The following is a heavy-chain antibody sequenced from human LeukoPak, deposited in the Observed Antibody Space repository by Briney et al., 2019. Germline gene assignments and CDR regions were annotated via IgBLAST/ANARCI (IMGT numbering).Heavy chain of an antibody. CDR2: IRGDGSMT. CDR1: GFTFSIAW. CDR3: ARENLAAAADY. V-gene: IGHV3-74*01. Sequence: GGSLRLSCAASGFTFSIAWMNWVRQAPGKGLVWVSRIRGDGSMTNYADSVKGRFTISRDNAKNTLYLQMNSLRLEDTAVYYCARENLAAAADYWGQGTVVTVSS. J-gene: IGHJ4*02. D-gene: IGHD6-25*01.